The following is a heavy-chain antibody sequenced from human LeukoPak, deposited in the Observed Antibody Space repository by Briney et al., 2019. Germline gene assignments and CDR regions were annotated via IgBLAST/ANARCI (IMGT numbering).Heavy chain of an antibody. CDR3: AREANWAYYFDN. J-gene: IGHJ4*02. CDR1: GYTFTGYY. CDR2: ISAYDGNT. D-gene: IGHD1-1*01. Sequence: ASVKVSCKASGYTFTGYYIHWVRQAPGQGLEWMGWISAYDGNTKYAQKFQGRVTLTTDTSTSTASMELRSLRSDDTAVYYCAREANWAYYFDNWGQGTLVTVSS. V-gene: IGHV1-18*04.